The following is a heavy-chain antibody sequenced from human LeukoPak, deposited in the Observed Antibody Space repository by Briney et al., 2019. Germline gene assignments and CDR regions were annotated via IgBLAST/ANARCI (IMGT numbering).Heavy chain of an antibody. V-gene: IGHV4-39*07. D-gene: IGHD2-2*01. CDR2: IYYSGST. Sequence: SETLSLTCTVSGGSISSSSYYWGWIRQPPGKGLEWIGSIYYSGSTYYNPSLKSRVTISVDTSKNQFSLKLSSVTAADTAVYYCARDGLGYCSSTSCYPWYYYYYMDVWGKGTTVTVSS. J-gene: IGHJ6*03. CDR1: GGSISSSSYY. CDR3: ARDGLGYCSSTSCYPWYYYYYMDV.